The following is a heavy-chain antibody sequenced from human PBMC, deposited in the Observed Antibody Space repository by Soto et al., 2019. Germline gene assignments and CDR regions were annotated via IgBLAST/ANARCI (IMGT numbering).Heavy chain of an antibody. CDR2: ISGSGGST. D-gene: IGHD3-22*01. CDR3: AKYGGVLPGYDSSGKSAYFDY. V-gene: IGHV3-23*01. J-gene: IGHJ4*02. Sequence: GGSLRLSCAASGFTFSSYAMSWVRQAPGKGLEWVSAISGSGGSTYYADSVKGRFTISRDNSKNTLYLQMNSLRAEDTAVYYCAKYGGVLPGYDSSGKSAYFDYWGQGTLVTVPQ. CDR1: GFTFSSYA.